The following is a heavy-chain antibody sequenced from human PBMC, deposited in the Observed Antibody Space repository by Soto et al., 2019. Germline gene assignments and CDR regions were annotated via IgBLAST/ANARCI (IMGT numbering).Heavy chain of an antibody. Sequence: QVQLVQSGGEVKNPGASVKVSCKTSGYTFTTYDISWVRQAPGXXXXXVGWISAYSGKTHYAQKFQGKVTMTTDTSTNTAYLELRSLRSDDTAVYYCARDPYLGDHQYWGQGTLVTVSS. CDR3: ARDPYLGDHQY. V-gene: IGHV1-18*01. CDR1: GYTFTTYD. CDR2: ISAYSGKT. J-gene: IGHJ4*02. D-gene: IGHD3-16*01.